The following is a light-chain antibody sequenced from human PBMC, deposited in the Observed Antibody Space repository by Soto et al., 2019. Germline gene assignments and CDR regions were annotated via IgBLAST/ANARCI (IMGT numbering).Light chain of an antibody. CDR3: QQYGSSPWT. J-gene: IGKJ1*01. CDR2: AAS. V-gene: IGKV3D-20*01. CDR1: QSVSSSY. Sequence: EIVLTQSPATLSLSPGERATLSCGASQSVSSSYLAWYQQKPGPAPRLLIYAASIRPTGLPDRFSGSGSGTDFTLTISRLEPEDFAAYYCQQYGSSPWTFGQGTKVEIK.